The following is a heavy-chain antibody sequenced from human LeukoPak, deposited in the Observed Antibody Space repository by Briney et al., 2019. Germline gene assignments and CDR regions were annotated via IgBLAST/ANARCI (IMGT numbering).Heavy chain of an antibody. D-gene: IGHD3-22*01. V-gene: IGHV3-23*01. Sequence: GGSLRLSCAASGFTFSIYAMSWVRQAPGKGLQWVSSITSRGDGTYYADSVKGRFTISRYNSENMLYLQMNSLRVEDTAVYFCAKDRPNYYGSNGHYYRRDGDYWGQGTLVTVSS. J-gene: IGHJ4*02. CDR3: AKDRPNYYGSNGHYYRRDGDY. CDR2: ITSRGDGT. CDR1: GFTFSIYA.